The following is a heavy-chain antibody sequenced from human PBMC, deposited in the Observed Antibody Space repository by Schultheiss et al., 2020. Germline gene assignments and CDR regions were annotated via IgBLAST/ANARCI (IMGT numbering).Heavy chain of an antibody. V-gene: IGHV3-30*04. CDR1: GFTLSNSA. Sequence: GGSLRLSCAASGFTLSNSAVHWVRQAPGKGLEWVAVLSSGGKNKYYAVSVKGRFIISSDSSNNTLFLQMNSLRVDDTAVYYCARDLSTWGEFDSWGQGTLVTVSS. CDR3: ARDLSTWGEFDS. J-gene: IGHJ4*02. CDR2: LSSGGKNK. D-gene: IGHD2-8*02.